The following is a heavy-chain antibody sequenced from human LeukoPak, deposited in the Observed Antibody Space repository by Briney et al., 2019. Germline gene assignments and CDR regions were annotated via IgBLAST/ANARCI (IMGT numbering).Heavy chain of an antibody. CDR2: ISAHNGDT. D-gene: IGHD2-15*01. Sequence: ASVKVSCKASGYIFTSYGISWVRQAPGQGLEWMGWISAHNGDTNYAQNLHGRVTMTTDTSTSTAYMELRSLRSDDTAVFYCARVSCSGGNCYSNWFDPWGQGTLVTVSS. J-gene: IGHJ5*02. CDR3: ARVSCSGGNCYSNWFDP. CDR1: GYIFTSYG. V-gene: IGHV1-18*01.